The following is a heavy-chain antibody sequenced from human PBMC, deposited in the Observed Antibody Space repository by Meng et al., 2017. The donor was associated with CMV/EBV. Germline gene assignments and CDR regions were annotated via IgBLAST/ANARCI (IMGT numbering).Heavy chain of an antibody. J-gene: IGHJ4*02. D-gene: IGHD1-26*01. CDR1: GFTFSSYA. CDR3: ARDHEHGGATNFDY. V-gene: IGHV3-30-3*01. CDR2: ISYDGSNK. Sequence: GGSLRLSCAASGFTFSSYAMHWVRQAPGKGLEWVAVISYDGSNKYYADSVKGRFTISRDNSKNTLYLQMNSLRAEDTAVYYCARDHEHGGATNFDYWGQGTLVTVSS.